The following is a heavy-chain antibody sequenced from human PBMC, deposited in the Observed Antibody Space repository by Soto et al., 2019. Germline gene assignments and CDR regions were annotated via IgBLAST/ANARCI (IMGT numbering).Heavy chain of an antibody. CDR2: VKSKNDGGTT. J-gene: IGHJ4*01. CDR1: GFTFSNAW. CDR3: TTDSYITSIIVRSDY. V-gene: IGHV3-15*07. D-gene: IGHD3-22*01. Sequence: GGSLRLSCAASGFTFSNAWINWVRQAPGKGLEWVGRVKSKNDGGTTDFTAPVKGRFAIPRDDSKNKVYLEMNSLQTEYTAIYYCTTDSYITSIIVRSDYWGHGTLVTVSS.